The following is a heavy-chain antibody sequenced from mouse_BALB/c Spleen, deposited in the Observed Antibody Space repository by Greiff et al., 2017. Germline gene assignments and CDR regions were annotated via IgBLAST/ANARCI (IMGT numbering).Heavy chain of an antibody. J-gene: IGHJ3*01. Sequence: EVQRVESGGGLVKPGGSLKLSCAASGFTFSSYAMSWVRQSPEKRLEWVSEISSGGSYTYYPATVTGRFTISRDNAKNTLYLEMSSLRSEDTAMYYCASVGNYPWFAYWGQGTLVTVSA. D-gene: IGHD2-1*01. CDR1: GFTFSSYA. CDR3: ASVGNYPWFAY. V-gene: IGHV5-9-4*01. CDR2: ISSGGSYT.